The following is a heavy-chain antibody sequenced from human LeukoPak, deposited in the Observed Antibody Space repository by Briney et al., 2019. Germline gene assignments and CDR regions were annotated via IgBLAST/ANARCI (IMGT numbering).Heavy chain of an antibody. V-gene: IGHV3-7*01. CDR1: GFTFSSNW. D-gene: IGHD3-10*01. CDR3: AKGGWFGELWYYFDY. CDR2: IKEDGSEK. Sequence: QSGGSLRLSCAASGFTFSSNWMSWVRQAPGKGLEWVANIKEDGSEKYYVDSVKGRFTISRDNAKNSLYLQMNSLRAEDTAVYYCAKGGWFGELWYYFDYWGQGTLVTVSS. J-gene: IGHJ4*02.